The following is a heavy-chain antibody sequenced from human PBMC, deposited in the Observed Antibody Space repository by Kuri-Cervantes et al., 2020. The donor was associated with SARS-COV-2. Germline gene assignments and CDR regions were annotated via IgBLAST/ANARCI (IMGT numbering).Heavy chain of an antibody. V-gene: IGHV3-33*01. CDR3: VRDNHLGSYYYHMDV. J-gene: IGHJ6*02. Sequence: GGSLRLSCAASGFTFNTYGMHWVRQAPGKGLEWVAVIWYDGTNKYYEDSVKGRFIISRDNSKGTLYLQMNSLRAEDTAVYYCVRDNHLGSYYYHMDVWGQGTTVTVSS. D-gene: IGHD1-14*01. CDR1: GFTFNTYG. CDR2: IWYDGTNK.